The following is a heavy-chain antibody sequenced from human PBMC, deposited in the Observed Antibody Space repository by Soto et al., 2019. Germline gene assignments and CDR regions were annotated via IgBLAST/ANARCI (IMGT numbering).Heavy chain of an antibody. V-gene: IGHV1-69*02. CDR1: GGTFSSYT. CDR2: IIPILGIA. J-gene: IGHJ4*02. CDR3: ASIAAAGSHYFDY. Sequence: QVQLVQSGAEVKKPGSSVKVSCKASGGTFSSYTISWVRQAPGQGLEWMGRIIPILGIANYAQKFQGRVTSTADKSTSTAYMELSSLRSEDTAVYYCASIAAAGSHYFDYWGQGTLVTVSS. D-gene: IGHD6-13*01.